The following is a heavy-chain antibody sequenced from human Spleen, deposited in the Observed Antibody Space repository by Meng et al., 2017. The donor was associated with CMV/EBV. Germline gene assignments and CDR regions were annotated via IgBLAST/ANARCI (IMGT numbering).Heavy chain of an antibody. D-gene: IGHD2-15*01. Sequence: ASVKVSCKTSGYTFTDYTLHWVRQAPGQSLEWMGSSSAGNGNTKYSQDFQGRVTITRDSSATTAYLELSSLKSDDMAVYYCARELGSGGYFDYWGQGTLVTVSS. V-gene: IGHV1-3*02. CDR3: ARELGSGGYFDY. CDR1: GYTFTDYT. J-gene: IGHJ4*02. CDR2: SSAGNGNT.